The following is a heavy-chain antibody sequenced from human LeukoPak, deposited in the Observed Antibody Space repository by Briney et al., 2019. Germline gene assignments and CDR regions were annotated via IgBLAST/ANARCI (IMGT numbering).Heavy chain of an antibody. CDR2: INPNSGGT. V-gene: IGHV1-2*02. D-gene: IGHD3-22*01. CDR1: GYTFTGYY. CDR3: ARGYYYDSSGSGLKA. Sequence: VASVKVSCKASGYTFTGYYMHWVRQAPGQGLEWMGWINPNSGGTNYAQKFQGRVTMTRDTSISTAYMELSRLRSDDTAVYYCARGYYYDSSGSGLKAWGQGTLVTVSS. J-gene: IGHJ5*02.